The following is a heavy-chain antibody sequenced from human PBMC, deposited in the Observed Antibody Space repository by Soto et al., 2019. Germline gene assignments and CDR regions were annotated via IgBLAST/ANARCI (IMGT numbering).Heavy chain of an antibody. CDR1: GSIFNTYA. V-gene: IGHV1-69*13. CDR3: TPGKGMSHSWYADS. Sequence: SVKVSCKASGSIFNTYALSWVRQAPGQGLQWMGGIIPIFGTANYAQKFQGSVTITADESTNTTYMELSSLRSDATPVYYCTPGKGMSHSWYADSWRQGPRVTVCS. CDR2: IIPIFGTA. D-gene: IGHD6-13*01. J-gene: IGHJ5*02.